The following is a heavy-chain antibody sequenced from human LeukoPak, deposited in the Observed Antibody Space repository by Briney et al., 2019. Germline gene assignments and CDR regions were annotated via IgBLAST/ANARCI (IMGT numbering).Heavy chain of an antibody. CDR3: ARDGTGLYCSSTSCYGGDAFDI. V-gene: IGHV3-21*01. CDR1: GFTFSSYS. CDR2: ISSSSSYI. D-gene: IGHD2-2*01. J-gene: IGHJ3*02. Sequence: GGSLRLSCAASGFTFSSYSMNWVRQAPGKGLEWVSSISSSSSYIYYADSVKGRFTISRDNAKNSLCLQMNSLRAEDTAVYYCARDGTGLYCSSTSCYGGDAFDIWGQGTMVTVSS.